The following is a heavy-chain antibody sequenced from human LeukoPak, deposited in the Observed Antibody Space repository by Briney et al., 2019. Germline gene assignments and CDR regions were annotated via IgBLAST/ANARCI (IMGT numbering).Heavy chain of an antibody. J-gene: IGHJ4*02. CDR3: AKDGDLYYDILTGSEFDY. CDR1: GFTFSDYA. D-gene: IGHD3-9*01. CDR2: ITGSGITT. Sequence: GGSLRLSCAASGFTFSDYAMSWVRQAPGRGLEWVSSITGSGITTYYADSVKGRFSISRDNSNNTLYLQMNSLRAEDTAVYYCAKDGDLYYDILTGSEFDYWGQGTLVTVSS. V-gene: IGHV3-23*01.